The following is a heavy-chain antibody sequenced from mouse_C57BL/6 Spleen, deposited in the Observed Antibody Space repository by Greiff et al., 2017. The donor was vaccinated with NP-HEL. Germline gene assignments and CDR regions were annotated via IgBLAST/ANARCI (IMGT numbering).Heavy chain of an antibody. V-gene: IGHV1-81*01. D-gene: IGHD4-1*01. CDR2: IYPRSGNT. J-gene: IGHJ2*01. CDR3: ARREANWDEGNYFDY. Sequence: QVQLKESGAELARPGASVKLSCKASGYTFTSYGISWVKQRTGQGLEWIGEIYPRSGNTYYNEKFKGKATLTADKSSSTAYMELRSLTSEDSAVYFWARREANWDEGNYFDYWGQGTTLTVSS. CDR1: GYTFTSYG.